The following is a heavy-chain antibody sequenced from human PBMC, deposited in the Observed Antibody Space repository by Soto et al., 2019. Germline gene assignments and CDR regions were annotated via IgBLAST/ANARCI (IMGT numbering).Heavy chain of an antibody. V-gene: IGHV3-15*07. J-gene: IGHJ4*02. D-gene: IGHD4-17*01. CDR1: GFTFSGSA. CDR3: TTGNYGDLVVSVDY. Sequence: GGSLRLSCAASGFTFSGSAVHWVRQASGKGLEWVGRIKSKTDGGTTDYAAPVKGRFTISRDDSKNTLYLQMNSLKTEDTAVYYCTTGNYGDLVVSVDYWGQGTLVTVSS. CDR2: IKSKTDGGTT.